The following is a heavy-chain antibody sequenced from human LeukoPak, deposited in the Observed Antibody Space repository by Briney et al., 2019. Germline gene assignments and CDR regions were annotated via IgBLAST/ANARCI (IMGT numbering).Heavy chain of an antibody. J-gene: IGHJ6*03. D-gene: IGHD2-2*01. CDR1: GYTFTSYY. CDR3: ARASYRSSTSCPLYYYYYMDV. V-gene: IGHV1-46*01. CDR2: INPSGGST. Sequence: ASVKVSCKASGYTFTSYYMHWVRQAPGQGLEWMGIINPSGGSTSYAQKFQGRVTMTRDTSTSTVYMELSSLRSEDTAVYYCARASYRSSTSCPLYYYYYMDVWGKGTTVTVSS.